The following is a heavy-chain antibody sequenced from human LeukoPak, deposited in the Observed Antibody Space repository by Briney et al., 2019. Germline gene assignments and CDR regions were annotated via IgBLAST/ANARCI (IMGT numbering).Heavy chain of an antibody. CDR1: GFTFSDYY. CDR3: AKDGMYSSSSSYYFDY. D-gene: IGHD6-6*01. CDR2: ISSSGSFI. J-gene: IGHJ4*02. V-gene: IGHV3-11*01. Sequence: PGGSLRLSCAASGFTFSDYYMSWIRQASGKGLEWVSYISSSGSFIYYADSVKGRFTISRDNAKNSLYLHMNSLRAEDTAVYYCAKDGMYSSSSSYYFDYWGQGTLVTASS.